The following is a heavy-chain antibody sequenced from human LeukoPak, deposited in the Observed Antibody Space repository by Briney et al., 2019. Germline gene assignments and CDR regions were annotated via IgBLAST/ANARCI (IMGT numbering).Heavy chain of an antibody. V-gene: IGHV1-69*06. CDR3: ATEKHVDIVATGEAFDI. CDR2: IIPIFGTA. D-gene: IGHD5-12*01. CDR1: GGTFSSYA. Sequence: SVKVSCKASGGTFSSYAISWVRQAPGQGLEWMGGIIPIFGTANYAQKFQGRVTMTEDTSTDTAYMELSSLRSEDTAVYYCATEKHVDIVATGEAFDIWGQGTMVTASS. J-gene: IGHJ3*02.